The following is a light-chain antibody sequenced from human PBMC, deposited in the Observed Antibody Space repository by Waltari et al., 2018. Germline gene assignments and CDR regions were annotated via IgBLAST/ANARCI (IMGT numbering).Light chain of an antibody. CDR2: KIS. CDR3: MQGSHWPRT. J-gene: IGKJ2*01. V-gene: IGKV2-30*02. CDR1: QSPVPSGGNTY. Sequence: QSPVPSGGNTYLNWFNQRPGRSPRRLIYKISRRESGVPDRFSGSGSGTDFTLKISRVEAEDVGVYYCMQGSHWPRTFGQGTKLEI.